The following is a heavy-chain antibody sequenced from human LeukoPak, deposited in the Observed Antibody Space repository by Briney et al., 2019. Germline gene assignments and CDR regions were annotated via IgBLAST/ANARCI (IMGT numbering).Heavy chain of an antibody. CDR3: ARDAREVLMVYAIGWFAP. Sequence: ASETLSLTCTVSGGSISSSSYYWGWIRQPPGKGLEWSGSIYYSGSTYYNPSLKSRVTISVDTSKNQFSLKLSSVTAADTAVYYCARDAREVLMVYAIGWFAPWGQGTLVTVSS. J-gene: IGHJ5*02. CDR1: GGSISSSSYY. D-gene: IGHD2-8*01. CDR2: IYYSGST. V-gene: IGHV4-39*07.